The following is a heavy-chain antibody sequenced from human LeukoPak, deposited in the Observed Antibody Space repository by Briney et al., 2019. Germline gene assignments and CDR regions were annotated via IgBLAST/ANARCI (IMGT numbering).Heavy chain of an antibody. V-gene: IGHV1-24*01. CDR2: FDPADGET. J-gene: IGHJ3*02. CDR1: GYTLTELS. D-gene: IGHD6-13*01. Sequence: ASVKVSCKVSGYTLTELSMHWVRQAPGKGLEWMGGFDPADGETAYAQKFQGRVTLTEEQSTDTAYMELSSLGSEDTAVDYCAVLSWTDAFDIWGQGTMVTVSS. CDR3: AVLSWTDAFDI.